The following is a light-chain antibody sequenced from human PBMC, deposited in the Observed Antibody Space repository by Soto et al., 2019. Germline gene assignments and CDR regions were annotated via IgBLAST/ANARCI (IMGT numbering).Light chain of an antibody. CDR1: QGISRY. CDR2: AAS. V-gene: IGKV1-9*01. Sequence: DIQLTQSPSFLSASVGDRVTITCRASQGISRYLAWYQQKPGKAPKLLLYAASTLQSGVPSRFSGSGSGTEFTLTISSLQPEDCATYYCQQLNSYPFLTFGGGTKVEIK. CDR3: QQLNSYPFLT. J-gene: IGKJ4*01.